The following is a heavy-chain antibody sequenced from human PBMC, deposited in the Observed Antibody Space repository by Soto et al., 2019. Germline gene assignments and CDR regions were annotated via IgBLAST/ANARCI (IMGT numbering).Heavy chain of an antibody. D-gene: IGHD1-1*01. CDR3: SREVYEERQRQYYYFGMDV. J-gene: IGHJ6*02. Sequence: PGESLKISCQGSGYRFSSYWIAWVRQMPGKGLEWMGIIYPGDSDTIYSPSFQGQVTFSVDKSTSTAYLQWSSLKASDTAMYYCSREVYEERQRQYYYFGMDVWGQGTTVTVSS. CDR2: IYPGDSDT. V-gene: IGHV5-51*01. CDR1: GYRFSSYW.